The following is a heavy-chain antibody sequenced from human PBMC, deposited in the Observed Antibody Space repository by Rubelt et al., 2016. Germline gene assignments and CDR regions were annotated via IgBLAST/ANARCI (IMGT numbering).Heavy chain of an antibody. CDR3: ARSKDTAMVYDAGWYFDL. J-gene: IGHJ2*01. Sequence: QVQLVQSGAEVKKPGASVKVSCKASGYTFTSYDMHWVRQAPGQRLEWMGWINAGNGNTKYSQQFQGRVTSTKETSASTADMELSSLRSEDTAVYYCARSKDTAMVYDAGWYFDLWGRGTLVTVSS. D-gene: IGHD5-18*01. CDR2: INAGNGNT. V-gene: IGHV1-3*01. CDR1: GYTFTSYD.